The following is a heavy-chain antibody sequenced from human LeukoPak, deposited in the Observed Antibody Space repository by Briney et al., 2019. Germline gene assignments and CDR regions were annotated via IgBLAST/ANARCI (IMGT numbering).Heavy chain of an antibody. CDR2: IHPGKSGT. Sequence: GESLKISCKGSGYSFTNYWIAWVRQMPGKGLEWMGVIHPGKSGTRYRPSFQGQVTILVDKSISTAFLQWSSLQASDSAMYYCARHLNYYDSSGYYYAGSWGQGTLVTVSS. CDR3: ARHLNYYDSSGYYYAGS. D-gene: IGHD3-22*01. V-gene: IGHV5-51*01. CDR1: GYSFTNYW. J-gene: IGHJ5*02.